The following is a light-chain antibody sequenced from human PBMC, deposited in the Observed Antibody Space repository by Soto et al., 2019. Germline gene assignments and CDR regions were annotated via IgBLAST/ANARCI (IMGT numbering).Light chain of an antibody. CDR2: AAS. Sequence: DIQMTQSPLSLSASVGDRVTITCRARQSISTYLNWYQQKPGKAPKLLIYAASSLQSGVPSRFSGSGSGTAFTLTISSLQPEDFATYYCQQSYSTPLTFGGGTKVEIK. J-gene: IGKJ4*01. V-gene: IGKV1-39*01. CDR1: QSISTY. CDR3: QQSYSTPLT.